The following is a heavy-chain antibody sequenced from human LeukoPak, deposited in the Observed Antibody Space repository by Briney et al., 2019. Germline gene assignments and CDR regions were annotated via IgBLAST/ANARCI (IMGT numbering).Heavy chain of an antibody. CDR3: ASKGPMLTFGGVIVSGDAFDI. CDR1: GGSFSGYY. J-gene: IGHJ3*02. Sequence: PSETLSLTCAVYGGSFSGYYWSWIRQPPGKGLEWIGEINHSGSTNYHPSLKSRVTISVDTSKNQFSLKLSSVPAADTAVYYCASKGPMLTFGGVIVSGDAFDIWGQGTMVTVSS. D-gene: IGHD3-16*02. V-gene: IGHV4-34*01. CDR2: INHSGST.